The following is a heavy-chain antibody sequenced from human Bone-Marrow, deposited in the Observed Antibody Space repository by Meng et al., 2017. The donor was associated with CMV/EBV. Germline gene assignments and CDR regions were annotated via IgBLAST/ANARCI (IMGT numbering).Heavy chain of an antibody. J-gene: IGHJ4*02. CDR2: IYYSGST. CDR1: DGSISSSSYY. D-gene: IGHD1-26*01. CDR3: ARRVGATTIDY. V-gene: IGHV4-39*01. Sequence: GSLRLSCTVSDGSISSSSYYWGWIRQPPGKGLEWIGSIYYSGSTYYNPSLKSRVTISVDTSKNQFSLKLSSVTAADTAVYYCARRVGATTIDYWGQGTLVTVSS.